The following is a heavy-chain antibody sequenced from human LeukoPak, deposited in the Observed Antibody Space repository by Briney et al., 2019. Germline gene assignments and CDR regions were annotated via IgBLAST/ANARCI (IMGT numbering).Heavy chain of an antibody. V-gene: IGHV4-34*01. J-gene: IGHJ4*02. CDR3: ARETPLIAVAGTFDY. CDR2: INHSGST. D-gene: IGHD6-19*01. CDR1: GGSFSGYY. Sequence: PSETLSLTCAVYGGSFSGYYWSWIRQPPGKGREWIGEINHSGSTNYNPSLKSRVTISVDTYKNQFSLKLSSVTAADTAVYYCARETPLIAVAGTFDYWGQGTLVTVSS.